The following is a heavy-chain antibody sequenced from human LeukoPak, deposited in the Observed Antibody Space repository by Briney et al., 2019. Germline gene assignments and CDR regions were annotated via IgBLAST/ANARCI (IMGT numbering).Heavy chain of an antibody. D-gene: IGHD6-13*01. V-gene: IGHV4-34*01. CDR3: ARGLSGAAAATVFDY. Sequence: SGTLSLTCAVYGGSFSGYYWSWIRQPPGKGLEWIGEINHSGSTNYNPSLKSRVTISVDTSKNQFSLKLSSVTAADTAVYYCARGLSGAAAATVFDYWGQGTLVTVSS. J-gene: IGHJ4*02. CDR2: INHSGST. CDR1: GGSFSGYY.